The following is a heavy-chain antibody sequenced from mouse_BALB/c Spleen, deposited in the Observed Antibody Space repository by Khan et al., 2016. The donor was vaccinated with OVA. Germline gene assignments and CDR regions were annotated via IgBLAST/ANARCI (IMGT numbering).Heavy chain of an antibody. J-gene: IGHJ4*01. D-gene: IGHD1-1*01. CDR1: GYSITSDYA. CDR3: ARGNYYGYAMDY. Sequence: EVKLEESGPGLVKPSQSLSLTRTVTGYSITSDYAWNWIRQFPGNKLEWMGYISYSGSTSYNPSLKSRISITRDPSKNQFFLQLNSVTTEDTATYYCARGNYYGYAMDYWGQGTSVTVSS. CDR2: ISYSGST. V-gene: IGHV3-2*02.